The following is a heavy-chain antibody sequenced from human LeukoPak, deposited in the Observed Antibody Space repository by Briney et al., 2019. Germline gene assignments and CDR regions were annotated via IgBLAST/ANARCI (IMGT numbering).Heavy chain of an antibody. Sequence: ASVKVSCKASGYTFTSYGISWVRQAPGQGLEWMGWISAYNGNTNYAQKLQGGVTMTTDTSTSTAYMELRSLRSDDTAVYYCARVVLRGTATVTTNHDYWGQGTLVTVSS. CDR3: ARVVLRGTATVTTNHDY. CDR2: ISAYNGNT. J-gene: IGHJ4*02. CDR1: GYTFTSYG. D-gene: IGHD4-17*01. V-gene: IGHV1-18*04.